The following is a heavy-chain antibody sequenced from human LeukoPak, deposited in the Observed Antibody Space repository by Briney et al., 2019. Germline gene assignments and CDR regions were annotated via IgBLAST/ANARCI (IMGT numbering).Heavy chain of an antibody. D-gene: IGHD3-10*01. CDR1: GFTLSSNY. CDR2: IYSGGST. J-gene: IGHJ5*02. CDR3: AREFYGSGSYYNVEGIWFDP. Sequence: GGSLRLSCAASGFTLSSNYMSWVRQAPGKGLEWVSVIYSGGSTYYADSVKGRFTISRDNSKNTLYLQMNSLRAEDTAVYYCAREFYGSGSYYNVEGIWFDPWGQGTLVTVSS. V-gene: IGHV3-53*01.